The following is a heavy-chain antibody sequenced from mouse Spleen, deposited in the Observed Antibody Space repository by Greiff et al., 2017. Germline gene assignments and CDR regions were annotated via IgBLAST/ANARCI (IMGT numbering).Heavy chain of an antibody. CDR3: ARDDYDKGYYFDY. V-gene: IGHV5-17*01. Sequence: EVKLVESGGGLVKPGGSLKLSCAASGFTFSDYGMHWVRQAPEKGLEWVAYISSGSSTIYYADTVKGRFTISRDNAKNTLFLQMTSLRSEDTAMYYCARDDYDKGYYFDYWGQGTSVTVSS. CDR1: GFTFSDYG. J-gene: IGHJ4*01. CDR2: ISSGSSTI. D-gene: IGHD2-4*01.